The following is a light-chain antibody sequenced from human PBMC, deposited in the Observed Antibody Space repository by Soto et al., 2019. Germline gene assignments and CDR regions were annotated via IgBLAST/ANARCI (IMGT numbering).Light chain of an antibody. CDR2: KAS. V-gene: IGKV1-5*03. J-gene: IGKJ1*01. CDR3: QQYDTYQGT. Sequence: DIEMTQSPSTLSASVGDRVTITCRASQSISSKLAWYQQKVGKAPKLLIYKASNLENGVPSRFSGSGSGTEFTLTISSLQPDDFATYYCQQYDTYQGTFGQGTKVEIK. CDR1: QSISSK.